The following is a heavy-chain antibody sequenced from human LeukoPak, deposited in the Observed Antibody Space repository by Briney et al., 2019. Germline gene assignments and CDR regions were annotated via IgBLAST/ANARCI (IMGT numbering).Heavy chain of an antibody. CDR3: ARDRDYYDSSRSDY. CDR1: GFTFSSYS. J-gene: IGHJ4*02. Sequence: GGSLRLSCAASGFTFSSYSMNRVRQAPGKGLEWVSYISSSSSTIYYADSVKGRFTISRDNAKNSLYLQMNSLRAEDTAVYYCARDRDYYDSSRSDYWGQGTLVTVSS. D-gene: IGHD3-22*01. V-gene: IGHV3-48*04. CDR2: ISSSSSTI.